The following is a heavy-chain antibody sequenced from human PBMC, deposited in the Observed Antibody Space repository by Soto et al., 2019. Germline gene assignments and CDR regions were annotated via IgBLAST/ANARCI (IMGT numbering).Heavy chain of an antibody. J-gene: IGHJ4*02. CDR1: GITVSSYW. V-gene: IGHV3-74*01. D-gene: IGHD6-19*01. CDR3: AREAAVPGTVFDY. CDR2: INRDGTST. Sequence: GGSLRLSCVASGITVSSYWMHWVRQAPGKGLLWVSRINRDGTSTNYADSVKGRFTSSRDNTKNTLYLQMNSLRVDDTAVYYCAREAAVPGTVFDYWGQGILVTVSS.